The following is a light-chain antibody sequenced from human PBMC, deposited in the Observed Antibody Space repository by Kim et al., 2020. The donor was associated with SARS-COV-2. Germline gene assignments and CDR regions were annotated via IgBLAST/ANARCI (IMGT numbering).Light chain of an antibody. J-gene: IGKJ2*01. CDR3: QQYYSTPYT. Sequence: RATINCKSSQSVLYSSNNKNYLAWYQQKPGQPPKLLIYWASTRESGVPARFSGSGSGTDFTLTISSLQAEDVAVYYCQQYYSTPYTFGQGTKLEI. CDR2: WAS. V-gene: IGKV4-1*01. CDR1: QSVLYSSNNKNY.